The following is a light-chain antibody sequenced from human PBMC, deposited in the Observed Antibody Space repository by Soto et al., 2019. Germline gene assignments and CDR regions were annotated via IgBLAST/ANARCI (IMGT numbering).Light chain of an antibody. Sequence: EVVLTQSPATLSLSPGERATLSCRASQSVSSSYLAWYQQKPGQAPRLLVYGASSRATGIPDRFSGSGSGTDFTLTISSLEPEDFGVYYCQQRSKWVTFGRGTKVDIK. V-gene: IGKV3D-20*02. J-gene: IGKJ4*01. CDR3: QQRSKWVT. CDR2: GAS. CDR1: QSVSSSY.